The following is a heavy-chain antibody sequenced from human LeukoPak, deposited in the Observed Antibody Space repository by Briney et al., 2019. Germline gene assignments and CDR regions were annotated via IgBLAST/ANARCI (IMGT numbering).Heavy chain of an antibody. V-gene: IGHV3-30*02. CDR3: AKGAGVGFDY. Sequence: GGSLRLSCAASGFSFRSCGMHWVRWAPGKGLEWVTFIQYDGSNKYYTDSAKGRFSISRDNSKNTLYLQMNNLRAEDTAVYYCAKGAGVGFDYWGQGTLVTVSS. J-gene: IGHJ4*02. D-gene: IGHD3-3*01. CDR2: IQYDGSNK. CDR1: GFSFRSCG.